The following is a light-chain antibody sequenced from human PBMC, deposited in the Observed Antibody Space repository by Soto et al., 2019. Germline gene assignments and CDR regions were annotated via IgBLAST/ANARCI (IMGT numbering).Light chain of an antibody. J-gene: IGLJ2*01. V-gene: IGLV2-23*02. CDR2: EVS. CDR1: SSDVGSYNL. CDR3: CSYAGSSTFHVV. Sequence: QSALTQPASVSGSPGQSITISCTGTSSDVGSYNLVSWYQQHPGKAPKLMIYEVSKRPSGVSNRFSGSKSGNTASLTISGLRAEDEADYYCCSYAGSSTFHVVFGGGTKLTVL.